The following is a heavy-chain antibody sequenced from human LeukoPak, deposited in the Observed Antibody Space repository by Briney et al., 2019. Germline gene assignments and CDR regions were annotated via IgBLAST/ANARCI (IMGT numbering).Heavy chain of an antibody. CDR1: GGTFSSYA. J-gene: IGHJ5*02. Sequence: GASVKVSFKASGGTFSSYAISWVRQAPGQGLEWMGGIIPIFGTANYAQKFQGRVTITADESTSTAYMELSSLRSEDTAVYYCAREIRFLEWLLYGWFDPWGQGTLVTVSS. CDR3: AREIRFLEWLLYGWFDP. V-gene: IGHV1-69*13. D-gene: IGHD3-3*01. CDR2: IIPIFGTA.